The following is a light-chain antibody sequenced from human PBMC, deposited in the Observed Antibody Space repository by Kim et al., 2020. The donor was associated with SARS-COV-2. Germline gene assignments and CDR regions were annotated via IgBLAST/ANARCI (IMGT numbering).Light chain of an antibody. J-gene: IGKJ2*01. Sequence: SVSVGDRVTIPCRASQTIYSRLNWYQQKPGKAPKLLIHAASNLRSGVPSRFRGSGSVTDFTLTISSLQPEDFATYYCQQTYSIPYTFGPGTKLEI. CDR2: AAS. CDR1: QTIYSR. V-gene: IGKV1-39*01. CDR3: QQTYSIPYT.